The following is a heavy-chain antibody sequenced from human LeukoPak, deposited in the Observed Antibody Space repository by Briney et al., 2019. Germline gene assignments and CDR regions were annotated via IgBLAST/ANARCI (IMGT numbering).Heavy chain of an antibody. J-gene: IGHJ5*02. CDR2: ISEDGGST. CDR3: AKGAYDSSGYYWGGFDP. Sequence: GGSLRLSCAASGFTFDDYAMHWVRQAPGKGLEWVSLISEDGGSTYYADSVKGRFTISRDKSKNSLYRKMNSLRTEDTALYYCAKGAYDSSGYYWGGFDPWGQGTLVTVSS. V-gene: IGHV3-43*02. CDR1: GFTFDDYA. D-gene: IGHD3-22*01.